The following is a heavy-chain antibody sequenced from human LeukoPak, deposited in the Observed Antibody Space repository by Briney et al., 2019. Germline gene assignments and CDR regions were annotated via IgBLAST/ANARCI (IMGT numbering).Heavy chain of an antibody. D-gene: IGHD5-18*01. CDR2: IYYTGST. CDR3: ARVAGTAMVDY. V-gene: IGHV4-59*08. J-gene: IGHJ4*02. Sequence: SETLSLTCTVSGGSISGYYWSWIRQPPRKGLEWIGYIYYTGSTNYNPSLKSRVTISVDTSKNQFSLKLNSVTAADTAVYYCARVAGTAMVDYWGQGTLVTVSS. CDR1: GGSISGYY.